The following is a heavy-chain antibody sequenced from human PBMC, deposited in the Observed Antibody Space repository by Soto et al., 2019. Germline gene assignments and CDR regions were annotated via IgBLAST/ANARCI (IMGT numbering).Heavy chain of an antibody. D-gene: IGHD3-22*01. Sequence: SETLSLTCTVSGGSISSGGYYWSWIRQHPGKGLEGIGYIYYSGSTYYNPSLKSRVTISVDTYKNQFSPRLSSVTAADPAVYYWARGPYDRMPLYYFDYWGQGTLVTASS. V-gene: IGHV4-31*03. CDR3: ARGPYDRMPLYYFDY. CDR2: IYYSGST. J-gene: IGHJ4*02. CDR1: GGSISSGGYY.